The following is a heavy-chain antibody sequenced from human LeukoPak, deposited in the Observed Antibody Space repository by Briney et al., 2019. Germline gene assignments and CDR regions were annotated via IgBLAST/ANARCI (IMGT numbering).Heavy chain of an antibody. D-gene: IGHD7-27*01. V-gene: IGHV5-51*01. CDR1: GYRFTSYW. CDR3: VRRSGVYGMDV. CDR2: INCGDSDT. Sequence: GESLKISCKGSGYRFTSYWIGWVRQMPGKGLEWMGIINCGDSDTRYSPSFQGQVSISADKSISTAYLQWNSLRASDSATYYCVRRSGVYGMDVWGQGTTVTVSS. J-gene: IGHJ6*02.